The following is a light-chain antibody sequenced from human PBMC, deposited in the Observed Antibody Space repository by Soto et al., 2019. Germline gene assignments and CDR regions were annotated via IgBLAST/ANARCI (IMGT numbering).Light chain of an antibody. J-gene: IGKJ2*01. CDR3: QQSHDWPIT. Sequence: EIVMTQSPATLSVSPGERATLSCRASQSISGELAWYQQRPGQPPRLLIYGVSTRATGVPDRFSGSGCCSDFTLTISGLQSEDFAVYYGQQSHDWPITFGQGTRLDI. CDR2: GVS. CDR1: QSISGE. V-gene: IGKV3-15*01.